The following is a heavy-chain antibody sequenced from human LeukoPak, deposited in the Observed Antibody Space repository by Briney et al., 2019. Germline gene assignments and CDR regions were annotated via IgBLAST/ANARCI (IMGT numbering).Heavy chain of an antibody. CDR3: ASHPYYYDSSGYYRLDNYYYGMDV. D-gene: IGHD3-22*01. J-gene: IGHJ6*02. CDR1: GYTFTGYY. V-gene: IGHV1-2*02. CDR2: INPNSGGT. Sequence: GASVKVSCKASGYTFTGYYMHWVRQAPGQGLEWMGWINPNSGGTNYAQKFQGRVTMTRDTSISTAYVELSRLRSDDTAVYYCASHPYYYDSSGYYRLDNYYYGMDVWGQGTTVTVSS.